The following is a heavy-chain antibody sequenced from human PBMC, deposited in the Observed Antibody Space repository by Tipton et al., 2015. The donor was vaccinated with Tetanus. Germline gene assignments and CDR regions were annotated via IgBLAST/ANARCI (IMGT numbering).Heavy chain of an antibody. Sequence: SLRLSCAASGFTSKSHYMHWVRRVPGKGLVWVSRINTDGRRTHYADSVKGRFTISRDSAKNTLYLQMNSLRPDDTSIYYCARRSLTNYGLDIWGQGTTVTVSS. D-gene: IGHD1/OR15-1a*01. V-gene: IGHV3-74*01. J-gene: IGHJ6*02. CDR2: INTDGRRT. CDR3: ARRSLTNYGLDI. CDR1: GFTSKSHY.